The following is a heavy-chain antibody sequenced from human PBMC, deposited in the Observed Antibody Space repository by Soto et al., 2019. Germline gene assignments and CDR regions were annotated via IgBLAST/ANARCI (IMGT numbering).Heavy chain of an antibody. Sequence: QPGGSLRLSCAASGFSFRSHGMHWVRQAPGKGLEWVAVISYDGTEKAYADSVQGRVIISRDDAESKVHLQINSLRAEGTAVYYCARDPYSSSWYPLYYYGMDVWGQGTTVTVSS. J-gene: IGHJ6*02. CDR3: ARDPYSSSWYPLYYYGMDV. D-gene: IGHD6-13*01. V-gene: IGHV3-30*03. CDR1: GFSFRSHG. CDR2: ISYDGTEK.